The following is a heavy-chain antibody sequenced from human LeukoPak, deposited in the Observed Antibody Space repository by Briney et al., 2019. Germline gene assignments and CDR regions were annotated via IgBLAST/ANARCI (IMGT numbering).Heavy chain of an antibody. CDR2: INAGNGNT. CDR3: AISGSYLRSLDY. D-gene: IGHD1-26*01. Sequence: GASVKDSCKASGYTFTSYAKHWVRQAPGQRLEWMGWINAGNGNTKYSQKFQGRVTITRDTSASTAYMELSSLRSEDTAVYYCAISGSYLRSLDYWGQGTLVTVSS. J-gene: IGHJ4*02. CDR1: GYTFTSYA. V-gene: IGHV1-3*01.